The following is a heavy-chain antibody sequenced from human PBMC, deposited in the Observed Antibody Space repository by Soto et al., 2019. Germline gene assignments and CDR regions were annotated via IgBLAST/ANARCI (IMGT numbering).Heavy chain of an antibody. Sequence: GGSLRLSCAASGFTFSSYGMHWVRQAPGKGLEWVAVISYDGSNKYCADSVKGRSTISRDNSKNTLYLQMNSLRAEDTAVYYCAKAMVVVTAISGGGGFDKWGQGTLVTVSS. CDR1: GFTFSSYG. V-gene: IGHV3-30*18. D-gene: IGHD2-21*02. CDR2: ISYDGSNK. CDR3: AKAMVVVTAISGGGGFDK. J-gene: IGHJ3*02.